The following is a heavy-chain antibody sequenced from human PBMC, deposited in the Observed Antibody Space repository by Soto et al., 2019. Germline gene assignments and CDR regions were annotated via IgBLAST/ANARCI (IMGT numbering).Heavy chain of an antibody. CDR1: GYAFSSYA. V-gene: IGHV1-3*01. CDR2: INGGNGQT. Sequence: GASVKVSCKASGYAFSSYALHWVRQAPGQRLEWMGWINGGNGQTKYSQKFQGRVTFTRDTSASTAYLDLSSLRSEDTAVYYCARDPYYHDRSGYLSGYFHHWGQGTQVTVYS. D-gene: IGHD3-22*01. J-gene: IGHJ1*01. CDR3: ARDPYYHDRSGYLSGYFHH.